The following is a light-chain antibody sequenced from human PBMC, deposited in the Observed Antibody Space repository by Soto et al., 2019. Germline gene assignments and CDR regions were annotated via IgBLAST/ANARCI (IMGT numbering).Light chain of an antibody. V-gene: IGKV4-1*01. CDR2: WAS. CDR1: QSVLYSSNNKNY. Sequence: DIVMTQSPDSLAVSLGERATINCKSSQSVLYSSNNKNYLAWYQQKPGQPPKLLIYWASTRESGVPDRVSGSRSGTDFTLTISSLQAEDVAVYYCQQYYTSPYTFGQGTKLEIK. J-gene: IGKJ2*01. CDR3: QQYYTSPYT.